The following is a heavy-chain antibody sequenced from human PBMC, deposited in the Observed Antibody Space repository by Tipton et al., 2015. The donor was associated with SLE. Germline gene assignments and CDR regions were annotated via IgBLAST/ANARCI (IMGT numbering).Heavy chain of an antibody. CDR2: VNYNGRT. D-gene: IGHD6-13*01. CDR3: ARTGYSSSWLYFQH. CDR1: GGSINVRSHY. Sequence: TLSLTCAVSGGSINVRSHYWSWIRQPPGKGLEWIGYVNYNGRTNYNPSLKSRVTISVDTSKNQSSLKLSSVTAADTAVYYCARTGYSSSWLYFQHWGQGNLVTVSS. J-gene: IGHJ1*01. V-gene: IGHV4-61*05.